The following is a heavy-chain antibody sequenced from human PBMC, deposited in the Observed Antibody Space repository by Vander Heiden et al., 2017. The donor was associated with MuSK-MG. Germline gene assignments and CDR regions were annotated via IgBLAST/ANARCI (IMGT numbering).Heavy chain of an antibody. CDR3: ARGSQGTAHYYYYGMDV. Sequence: QVQLVQSGAEVKKPGSSVKGSCKASGGTFSSHAISWVRQAPGQGLEWMGGIIPIFGTANYAQKFQGRVTITADESTSTAYMELSSLRSEDTAVYYCARGSQGTAHYYYYGMDVWGQGTTVTVSS. CDR2: IIPIFGTA. J-gene: IGHJ6*02. CDR1: GGTFSSHA. D-gene: IGHD6-25*01. V-gene: IGHV1-69*01.